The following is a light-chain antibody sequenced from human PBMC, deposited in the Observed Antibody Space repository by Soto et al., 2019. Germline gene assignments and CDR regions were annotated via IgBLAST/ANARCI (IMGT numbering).Light chain of an antibody. Sequence: DIQMTQSPSSLSASVGDRVTITCRASQSISNYLNWYQQKPGKAPKLLMYAASSLQSGVPSRFRGSGSGTDFTLTFSSLQPEDFATYYCQQRYSTPLTFGGGTKVEIK. CDR2: AAS. V-gene: IGKV1-39*01. J-gene: IGKJ4*01. CDR3: QQRYSTPLT. CDR1: QSISNY.